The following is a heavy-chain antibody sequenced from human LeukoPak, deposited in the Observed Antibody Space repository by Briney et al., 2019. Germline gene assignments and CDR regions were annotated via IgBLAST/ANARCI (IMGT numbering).Heavy chain of an antibody. Sequence: GGPLRLSCAASGSTFNSYAMRWVRQAPGKRLEWVAAISGSGGSTYYTDSVKGRFTISRDNSKNTLYLQMNSLRAEDTAVYYCAKTGKMLWFGESYFDYWGQGTLVTVSS. CDR3: AKTGKMLWFGESYFDY. D-gene: IGHD3-10*01. CDR1: GSTFNSYA. V-gene: IGHV3-23*01. CDR2: ISGSGGST. J-gene: IGHJ4*02.